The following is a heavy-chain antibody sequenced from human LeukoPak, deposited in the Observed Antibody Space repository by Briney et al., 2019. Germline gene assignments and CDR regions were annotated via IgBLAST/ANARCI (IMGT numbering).Heavy chain of an antibody. J-gene: IGHJ3*02. CDR1: GFTFSSYS. CDR2: ISSSSSYI. V-gene: IGHV3-21*01. Sequence: GGSLRLSCAASGFTFSSYSMNWVRQAPGKGLEWVSSISSSSSYISYADSVKGRFTISRDNAKNSLSLQMNSLRAEDTAVYYCARVQVATHSFDIWGQGTMVTVSS. D-gene: IGHD5-12*01. CDR3: ARVQVATHSFDI.